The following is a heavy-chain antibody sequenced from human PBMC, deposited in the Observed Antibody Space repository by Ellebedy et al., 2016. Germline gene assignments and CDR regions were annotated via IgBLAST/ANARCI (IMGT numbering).Heavy chain of an antibody. CDR2: IYYTGIT. CDR3: ARTARVPEM. Sequence: SETLSLTCNITDDSITSYYWSWIRQPPGKGLDYVGYIYYTGITQYNPSLVGRVIISLDTSKKQLILKLTSVTAADTAVYFCARTARVPEMWGQGAMVTVSS. CDR1: DDSITSYY. D-gene: IGHD4/OR15-4a*01. V-gene: IGHV4-59*01. J-gene: IGHJ3*02.